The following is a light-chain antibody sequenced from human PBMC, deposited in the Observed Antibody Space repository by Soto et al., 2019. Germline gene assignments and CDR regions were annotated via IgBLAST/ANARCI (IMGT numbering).Light chain of an antibody. V-gene: IGKV1-39*01. CDR1: QSINTY. J-gene: IGKJ2*01. CDR3: QQTHSTPYT. Sequence: DIQMSLSPSSLSASVGDRVTITCRASQSINTYLSWYQQKPGKAPNLLIYAASSLQSGVPSRFSGSGSGTDFTLTISSLQPEDFGSYYCQQTHSTPYTFGQGTNLEI. CDR2: AAS.